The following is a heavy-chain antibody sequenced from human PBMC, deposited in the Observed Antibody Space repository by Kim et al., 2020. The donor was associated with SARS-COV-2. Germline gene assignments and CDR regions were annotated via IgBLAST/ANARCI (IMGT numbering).Heavy chain of an antibody. CDR3: ARGYCSGGSCYLDY. D-gene: IGHD2-15*01. Sequence: ADSVKGRFTISRDSAKNSLYLQMNSLRAEDTAVYYCARGYCSGGSCYLDYWGQGILVTVSS. J-gene: IGHJ4*02. V-gene: IGHV3-11*06.